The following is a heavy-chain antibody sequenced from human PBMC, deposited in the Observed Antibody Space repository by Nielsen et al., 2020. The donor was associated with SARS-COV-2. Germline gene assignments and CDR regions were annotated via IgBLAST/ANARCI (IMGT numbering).Heavy chain of an antibody. Sequence: SAKVSCKASGGTFTSYAISWVRQAPGQGLEWMGWIIPIFGTANYAQKFQGRVTITADESTSTAYMELSSLRSEDTAVYYCARSKIVGATWYYFDYWGQGTLVTVSS. CDR2: IIPIFGTA. CDR3: ARSKIVGATWYYFDY. V-gene: IGHV1-69*13. D-gene: IGHD1-26*01. J-gene: IGHJ4*02. CDR1: GGTFTSYA.